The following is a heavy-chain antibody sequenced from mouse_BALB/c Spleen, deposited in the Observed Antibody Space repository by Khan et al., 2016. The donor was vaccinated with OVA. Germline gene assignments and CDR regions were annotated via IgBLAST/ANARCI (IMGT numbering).Heavy chain of an antibody. CDR1: GYSITSDYA. V-gene: IGHV3-2*02. Sequence: EVQLQESGPGLVKPSQSLSLTCTVTGYSITSDYAWNWIRQFPGSKLEWMGYISYSGTTSYNPSLKSRISLTRDTSKNQIYLQLNSVTPEDTATYYCAVKVRRGDYCYCDFWGAGTTVTVSA. CDR3: AVKVRRGDYCYCDF. D-gene: IGHD2-14*01. J-gene: IGHJ1*01. CDR2: ISYSGTT.